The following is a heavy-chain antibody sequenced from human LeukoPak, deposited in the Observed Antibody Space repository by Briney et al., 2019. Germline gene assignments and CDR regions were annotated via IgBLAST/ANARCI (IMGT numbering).Heavy chain of an antibody. CDR2: IIPIFGTA. CDR3: ARAPYYYDSSGYSQGGYYYYYMDV. CDR1: GGTFSSYA. Sequence: SVKVSCKASGGTFSSYAISWVRQAPGQGLERMGGIIPIFGTANYAQKFQGRVTITTDESTSTAYMELGSLRSEDTAVYYCARAPYYYDSSGYSQGGYYYYYMDVWGKGTTVTVSS. D-gene: IGHD3-22*01. J-gene: IGHJ6*03. V-gene: IGHV1-69*05.